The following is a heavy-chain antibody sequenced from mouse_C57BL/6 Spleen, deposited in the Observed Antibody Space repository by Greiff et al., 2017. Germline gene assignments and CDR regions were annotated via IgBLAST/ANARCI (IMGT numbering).Heavy chain of an antibody. CDR3: ARDTTVVAPFDY. Sequence: QVQLQQSGPELVKPGASVKISCKASGYAFSSSWMNWVKPRPGKGLEWIGRIYPGDGDTNYNGKFKGKATLTADKSSSTAYMPRSSLTSEDSAVYFCARDTTVVAPFDYWGQGTTLTVSS. CDR2: IYPGDGDT. CDR1: GYAFSSSW. J-gene: IGHJ2*01. V-gene: IGHV1-82*01. D-gene: IGHD1-1*01.